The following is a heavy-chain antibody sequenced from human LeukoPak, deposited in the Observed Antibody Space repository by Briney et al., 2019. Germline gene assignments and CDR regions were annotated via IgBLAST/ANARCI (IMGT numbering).Heavy chain of an antibody. CDR1: GFTFSSYA. Sequence: PGGSLRLSCAASGFTFSSYAMSWVRQAPGKGLEWVSGISGSGDSTYYADSVKGRFTISRDNSKNTLYLQMNSLRAEDTAVYYCAKEPQGGSGTYFDYWGQGTLVTVSS. CDR3: AKEPQGGSGTYFDY. D-gene: IGHD3-10*01. CDR2: ISGSGDST. J-gene: IGHJ4*02. V-gene: IGHV3-23*01.